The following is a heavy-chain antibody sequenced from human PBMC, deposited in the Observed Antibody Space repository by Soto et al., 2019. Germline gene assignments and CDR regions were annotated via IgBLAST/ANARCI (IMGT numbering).Heavy chain of an antibody. D-gene: IGHD6-13*01. CDR3: ARTNGYSSSYTFDP. J-gene: IGHJ5*02. CDR1: GRTFSSYA. CDR2: MIPIFGTA. V-gene: IGHV1-69*13. Sequence: GASVKVSSTAYGRTFSSYAISWVRQAPGQGLEWMGGMIPIFGTANYAQKFQGRVTTTANESTSTAYMELSSLRSEDTAVYYCARTNGYSSSYTFDPWGQGTLVTVSS.